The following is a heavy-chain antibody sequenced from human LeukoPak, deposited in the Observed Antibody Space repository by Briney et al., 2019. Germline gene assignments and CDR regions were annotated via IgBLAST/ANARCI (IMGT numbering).Heavy chain of an antibody. D-gene: IGHD2-15*01. J-gene: IGHJ3*02. CDR1: GGTFSSYA. V-gene: IGHV1-69*06. CDR3: ARFAADNFNVVVAATPSDAFDI. Sequence: GASVKVSCKASGGTFSSYAISWVRQAPGQGLEWMGGIIPIFGTANYAQKFQGRVTITADKSTSTAYMELSSLRSEDTAVYYCARFAADNFNVVVAATPSDAFDIWGQGTMVTVSS. CDR2: IIPIFGTA.